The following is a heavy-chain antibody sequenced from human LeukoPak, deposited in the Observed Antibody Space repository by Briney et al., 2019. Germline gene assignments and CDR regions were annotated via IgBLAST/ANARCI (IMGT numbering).Heavy chain of an antibody. CDR3: VTLEDITFVGGDI. J-gene: IGHJ3*02. V-gene: IGHV3-23*01. CDR2: ISGSGGST. D-gene: IGHD2-15*01. Sequence: QSGGSLRLSCAASGFTFSSYAMSWVRQAPGKGLEWVSAISGSGGSTYYADSVKGRFTISRDNSKNTLYLQMNSLRAEDTDVYYCVTLEDITFVGGDIWGQGTMVTASS. CDR1: GFTFSSYA.